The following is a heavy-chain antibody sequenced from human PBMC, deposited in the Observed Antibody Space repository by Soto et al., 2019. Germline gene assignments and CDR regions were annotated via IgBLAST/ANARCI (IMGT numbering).Heavy chain of an antibody. V-gene: IGHV4-59*01. D-gene: IGHD5-18*01. CDR1: GGSISSYY. J-gene: IGHJ4*02. CDR3: ARGYGYGLDYYDY. CDR2: IYYSGST. Sequence: PSETLSLTCTVSGGSISSYYWSWIRQPPGKGLEWIGYIYYSGSTNYNPSLKSRVTISVDTSKNQFSLKLSSVTAADTAVYYCARGYGYGLDYYDYWGRGTLVTVSS.